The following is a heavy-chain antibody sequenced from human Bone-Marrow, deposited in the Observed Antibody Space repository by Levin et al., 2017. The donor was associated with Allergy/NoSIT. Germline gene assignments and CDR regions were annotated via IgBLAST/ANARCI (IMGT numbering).Heavy chain of an antibody. J-gene: IGHJ4*02. CDR2: ISGSGSNT. CDR1: GLIFSNYA. V-gene: IGHV3-23*01. Sequence: GGSLRLSCAASGLIFSNYAMNWVRQAPGKGLEWVSQISGSGSNTHYADSVRGRFTFSRDNSNHTVYLQMNSLRADDTAVYYCAGYDTSGYHSPFDYWGQGTLVTVSS. D-gene: IGHD3-22*01. CDR3: AGYDTSGYHSPFDY.